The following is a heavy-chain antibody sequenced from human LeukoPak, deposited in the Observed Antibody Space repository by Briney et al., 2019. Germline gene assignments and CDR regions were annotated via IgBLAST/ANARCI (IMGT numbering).Heavy chain of an antibody. D-gene: IGHD3-10*01. CDR2: IRYDGSNK. CDR3: ANIFPSIGFWPPIYGSGSYHDY. CDR1: GFTFSSYG. V-gene: IGHV3-30*02. J-gene: IGHJ4*02. Sequence: GGSLRLSCAASGFTFSSYGMHWVRQAPGKGLEWVAFIRYDGSNKYYADSVKGRFTISRDNSKNTLYLQMNSLRAEDTAVYYCANIFPSIGFWPPIYGSGSYHDYWGQGTLVTVSS.